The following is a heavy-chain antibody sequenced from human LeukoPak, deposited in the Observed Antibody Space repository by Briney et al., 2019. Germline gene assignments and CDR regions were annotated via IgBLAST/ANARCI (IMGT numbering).Heavy chain of an antibody. V-gene: IGHV3-30*18. J-gene: IGHJ4*02. CDR2: ISYDGSNK. D-gene: IGHD2-15*01. Sequence: QPGGSLRLSCAASGFTFSSYGMHWVRQAPGKGLEWVAVISYDGSNKYYADSVKGRFTISRDSSKNTLYLQMNSLRAEDTAVYYCAKAEVVHYIYYFDYWGQGTLVTVSS. CDR1: GFTFSSYG. CDR3: AKAEVVHYIYYFDY.